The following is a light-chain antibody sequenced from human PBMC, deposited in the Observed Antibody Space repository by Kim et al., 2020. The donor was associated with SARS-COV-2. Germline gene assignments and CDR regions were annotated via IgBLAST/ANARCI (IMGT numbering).Light chain of an antibody. Sequence: DIQMTQSPSSLSASVGDRVTITCLASQSISSYLNWYQQKPGKAPKLLIYAASSLQSGVPSRFSGSGSGTDFTLTISSLQPEDFATYYCKQSYSTRYTFGQGTKLEI. CDR3: KQSYSTRYT. V-gene: IGKV1-39*01. CDR1: QSISSY. J-gene: IGKJ2*01. CDR2: AAS.